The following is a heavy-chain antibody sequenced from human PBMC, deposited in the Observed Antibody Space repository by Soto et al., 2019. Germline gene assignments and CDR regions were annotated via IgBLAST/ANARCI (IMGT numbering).Heavy chain of an antibody. Sequence: GVSLRLSCAASGFTFSSYGMHWVRQAPGKGLERVAVISYDGSNKYYADSVKGRFTISRDNSKNTLYLQMNSLRAEDTAVYYCAKVYSPKKNYYDSSGYYLGFDYWGQGTLVTVSS. J-gene: IGHJ4*02. D-gene: IGHD3-22*01. CDR1: GFTFSSYG. CDR2: ISYDGSNK. V-gene: IGHV3-30*18. CDR3: AKVYSPKKNYYDSSGYYLGFDY.